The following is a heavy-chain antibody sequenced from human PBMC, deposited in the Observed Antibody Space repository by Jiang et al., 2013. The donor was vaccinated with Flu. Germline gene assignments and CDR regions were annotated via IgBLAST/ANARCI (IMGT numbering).Heavy chain of an antibody. CDR1: W. V-gene: IGHV5-51*01. CDR2: IYPGDSDT. D-gene: IGHD4-17*01. CDR3: ARGEANHYGDYPEWFDP. Sequence: WIGWVRQMPGKGLEWMGIIYPGDSDTRYSPSFQGQVTISADKSISTAYLQWCSLKASDTAMYYCARGEANHYGDYPEWFDPWGQGTLVTVSS. J-gene: IGHJ5*02.